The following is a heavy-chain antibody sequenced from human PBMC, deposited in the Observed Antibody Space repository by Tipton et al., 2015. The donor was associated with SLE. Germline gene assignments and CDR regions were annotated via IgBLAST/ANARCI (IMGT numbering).Heavy chain of an antibody. CDR2: IYSSGST. Sequence: TLSLTCSVSGGSIRTSSYYWAWFRQPPGKGLEWIGSIYSSGSTYYSPSLKSRLTMSVDTSKNQFSLQLSSVTAADTAVYYCARGGSSWFRYYFDYWGQGTLVTVSS. CDR3: ARGGSSWFRYYFDY. V-gene: IGHV4-39*07. D-gene: IGHD6-13*01. CDR1: GGSIRTSSYY. J-gene: IGHJ4*02.